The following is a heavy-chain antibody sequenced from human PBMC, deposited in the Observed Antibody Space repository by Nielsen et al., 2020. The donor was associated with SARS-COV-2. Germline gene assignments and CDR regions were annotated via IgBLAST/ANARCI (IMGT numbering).Heavy chain of an antibody. V-gene: IGHV1-3*01. D-gene: IGHD3-3*01. CDR1: GYTFTSFA. Sequence: ASVKVSCKTSGYTFTSFAIHWVRQAPGQSLEWMGWINAGNGNTKYSQKFQGRVTMTRDTSANTAYMELRSLTADDTAVYYCARSGRIFDEIVSETLYFDSWGQGTLVTVS. CDR2: INAGNGNT. CDR3: ARSGRIFDEIVSETLYFDS. J-gene: IGHJ4*02.